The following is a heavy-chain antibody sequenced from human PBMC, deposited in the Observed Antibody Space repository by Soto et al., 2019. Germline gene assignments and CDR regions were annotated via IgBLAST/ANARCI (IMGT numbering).Heavy chain of an antibody. CDR3: TTKGAARPKSYYYGMDV. CDR1: GFTFSNAW. J-gene: IGHJ6*02. CDR2: IKSKTDGGTT. V-gene: IGHV3-15*01. Sequence: GGSLRLSCAASGFTFSNAWMSWVRQAPGKGLEWVGRIKSKTDGGTTDYAAPVKGRFTISRDDSKNTLYLQMNSLKTEDTAVYFCTTKGAARPKSYYYGMDVWGQGTTVTVSS. D-gene: IGHD6-6*01.